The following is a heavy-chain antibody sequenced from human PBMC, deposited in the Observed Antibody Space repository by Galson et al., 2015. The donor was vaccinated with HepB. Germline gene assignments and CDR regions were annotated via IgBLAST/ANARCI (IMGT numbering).Heavy chain of an antibody. CDR3: ARGGVGATHFDY. CDR2: ISGYNVNT. V-gene: IGHV1-18*01. Sequence: SVKVSCKASGYTFTNYGINWVRQAPGQGLEWMGWISGYNVNTNYAQKLQDRVTVTTDTSTSTAYMALRSLRSDDTAVYYCARGGVGATHFDYWGQGTLVTVSS. D-gene: IGHD1-26*01. CDR1: GYTFTNYG. J-gene: IGHJ4*02.